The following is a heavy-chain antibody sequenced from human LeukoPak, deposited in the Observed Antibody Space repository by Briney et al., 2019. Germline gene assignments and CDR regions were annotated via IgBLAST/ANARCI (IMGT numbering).Heavy chain of an antibody. Sequence: ASVKVSCKASGYTFTTYYIHWVRQAPGQGLEWMGMINPSGGTTSYAQKFQGRVTMTRDTSTSTVYMELSSLRSEDTAVYYCARVGVTTEVPYFDYWGQGTLVTVSS. CDR2: INPSGGTT. CDR1: GYTFTTYY. V-gene: IGHV1-46*01. J-gene: IGHJ4*02. D-gene: IGHD4-11*01. CDR3: ARVGVTTEVPYFDY.